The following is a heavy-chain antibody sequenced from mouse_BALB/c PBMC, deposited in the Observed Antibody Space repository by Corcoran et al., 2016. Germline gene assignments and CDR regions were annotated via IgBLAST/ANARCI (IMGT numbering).Heavy chain of an antibody. V-gene: IGHV1-9*01. CDR3: ARSGHYLMDY. J-gene: IGHJ4*01. Sequence: HVQLPQSGADLVKPGASVKLSCEATGYTFSSYWIEWVKQRPGHGLEWGGEIFPGSYNTNYNEKFKAKATFTADTSSNTAYMQLSSLTSEDSAVYYCARSGHYLMDYWGQGTSVTVSS. CDR1: GYTFSSYW. D-gene: IGHD2-1*01. CDR2: IFPGSYNT.